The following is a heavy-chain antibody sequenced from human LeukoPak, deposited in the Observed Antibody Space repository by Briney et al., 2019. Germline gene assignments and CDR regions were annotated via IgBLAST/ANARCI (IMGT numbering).Heavy chain of an antibody. Sequence: PGGSLRLSCAASGFTFSSYAMSWVRQAPGKGLEWVSAISGSGGSTYYADSVKGRFTISRDNSKNTLYLQMNSLRVEDTALYYCAKGGDSSWYGTFDMRGQGTMVTVSS. V-gene: IGHV3-23*01. CDR1: GFTFSSYA. CDR3: AKGGDSSWYGTFDM. D-gene: IGHD6-13*01. J-gene: IGHJ3*02. CDR2: ISGSGGST.